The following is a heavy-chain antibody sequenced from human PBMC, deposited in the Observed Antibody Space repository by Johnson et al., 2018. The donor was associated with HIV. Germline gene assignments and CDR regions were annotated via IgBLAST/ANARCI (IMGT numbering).Heavy chain of an antibody. V-gene: IGHV3-33*06. D-gene: IGHD4-23*01. CDR1: QFIFSDYG. Sequence: QVQLVESGGGLAKPAWSPRLSCAASQFIFSDYGMHWVRQAPGKGLEWVAVIWYDGSNKNYVDSVKGRFTISRDNSKNTLYLQMNSLRAEDTAVYYCAKVLKAGGNGAFDIWGQGTMVTVSS. CDR2: IWYDGSNK. CDR3: AKVLKAGGNGAFDI. J-gene: IGHJ3*02.